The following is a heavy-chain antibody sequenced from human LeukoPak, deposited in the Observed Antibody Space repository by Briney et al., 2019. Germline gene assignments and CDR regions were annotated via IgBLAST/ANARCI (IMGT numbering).Heavy chain of an antibody. V-gene: IGHV3-30*02. CDR1: GFTFSSYD. CDR2: IRYDGSNK. CDR3: AKGSKAVLFTRDHYMDV. J-gene: IGHJ6*03. Sequence: GGSLRLSCAASGFTFSSYDIHWVRQAPGKGLEWVAFIRYDGSNKYYADSVRGRFTISRDNSKNTLYLQMSSLRAEDTAVYFCAKGSKAVLFTRDHYMDVWGKGTTVTISS. D-gene: IGHD6-19*01.